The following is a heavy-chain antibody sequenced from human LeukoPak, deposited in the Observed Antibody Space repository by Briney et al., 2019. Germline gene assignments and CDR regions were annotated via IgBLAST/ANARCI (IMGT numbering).Heavy chain of an antibody. D-gene: IGHD5-18*01. V-gene: IGHV4-61*01. CDR2: IYYSGST. J-gene: IGHJ4*02. CDR1: GGSVSSGSYY. CDR3: ALQQGVSGYSYEYYFDY. Sequence: PSETLSLTCTVSGGSVSSGSYYWSWIRQPPGKGLEWIGYIYYSGSTNYNPSLKSRVTISVDTSKNQFSLKLSSVTAADTAVYYCALQQGVSGYSYEYYFDYWGQGTLVTVSS.